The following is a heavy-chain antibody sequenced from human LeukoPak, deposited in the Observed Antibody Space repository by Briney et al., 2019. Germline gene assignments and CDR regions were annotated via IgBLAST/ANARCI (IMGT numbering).Heavy chain of an antibody. V-gene: IGHV3-7*01. CDR1: AFTFSNYW. CDR2: IKEDGSEI. D-gene: IGHD3-10*02. J-gene: IGHJ5*02. Sequence: GGSLRLSCAASAFTFSNYWMSWVRQAPGKGLEWVANIKEDGSEINYVDSVKGRFTISRDNAKNTLYLQMNSLRVEDTAVYYCARDRSVLWFDPWGQGTLVTVSS. CDR3: ARDRSVLWFDP.